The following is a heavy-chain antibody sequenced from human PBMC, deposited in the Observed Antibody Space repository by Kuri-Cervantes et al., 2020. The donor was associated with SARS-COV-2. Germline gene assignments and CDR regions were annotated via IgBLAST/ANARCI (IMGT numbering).Heavy chain of an antibody. J-gene: IGHJ4*02. V-gene: IGHV3-66*02. D-gene: IGHD1-1*01. CDR3: ARDLRTIQGRDY. CDR2: IYSGGST. CDR1: GFTVSSNY. Sequence: GSLRLSCAASGFTVSSNYMSWVRQAPGKGLEWVSVIYSGGSTYYADSVKGRFTISRDNSKNTLYLQMNSLRAEDTAVYYCARDLRTIQGRDYWGQGTLVTVSS.